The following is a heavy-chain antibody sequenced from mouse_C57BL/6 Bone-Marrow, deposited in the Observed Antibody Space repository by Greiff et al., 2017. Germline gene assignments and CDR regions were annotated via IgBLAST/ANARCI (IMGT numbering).Heavy chain of an antibody. CDR1: GYAFSSYW. CDR2: IYPGDGDT. V-gene: IGHV1-80*01. J-gene: IGHJ4*01. D-gene: IGHD1-1*01. Sequence: VQLQQSGAELVKPGASVKISCKASGYAFSSYWMNWVKQRPGKGLEWIGQIYPGDGDTNYNGKFKGKATLTADKSSSTAYMQLSSLTSEDSSVYFCARAPLLRRYAMDYWGQGTSVTVSS. CDR3: ARAPLLRRYAMDY.